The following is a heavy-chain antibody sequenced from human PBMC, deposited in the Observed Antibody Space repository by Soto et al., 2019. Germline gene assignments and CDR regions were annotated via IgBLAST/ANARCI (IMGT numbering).Heavy chain of an antibody. Sequence: QVQLQESGPGLVKPSETLSLTCTVPGGSISSYYWSWIRQPPGKGLEWIGYIYYSGSTNYNPSLKSRVTISVDTSKNQFSLKLSSVTAADTAVYYCARGGERSWIQLWSWGQGTLVTVSS. CDR1: GGSISSYY. J-gene: IGHJ5*02. CDR2: IYYSGST. CDR3: ARGGERSWIQLWS. D-gene: IGHD5-18*01. V-gene: IGHV4-59*08.